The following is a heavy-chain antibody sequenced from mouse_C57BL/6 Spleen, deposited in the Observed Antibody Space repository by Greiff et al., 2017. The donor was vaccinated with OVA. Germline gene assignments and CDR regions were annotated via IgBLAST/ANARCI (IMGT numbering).Heavy chain of an antibody. J-gene: IGHJ2*01. D-gene: IGHD2-3*01. Sequence: QVQLQQPGAELVKPGASVKLSCKASGYTFTSYWMQWVKQRPGQGLEWIGEIDPSDSYTNYNQKFKGKATLTVDTSSSTAYMQLSSLTSEDSAVYYCARGWLLRGDRLNFDYWGQGTTLTVSS. CDR2: IDPSDSYT. V-gene: IGHV1-50*01. CDR3: ARGWLLRGDRLNFDY. CDR1: GYTFTSYW.